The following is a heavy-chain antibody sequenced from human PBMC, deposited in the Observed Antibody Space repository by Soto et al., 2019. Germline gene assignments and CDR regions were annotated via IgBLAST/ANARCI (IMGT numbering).Heavy chain of an antibody. D-gene: IGHD2-15*01. V-gene: IGHV1-3*01. Sequence: QVQLVQSGAEVKKPGASVKVSCKASGYTFTSYAMHWVRQAPGQGLEGMGGINAGKGNTKYSQKFQGRVTITRDTSASTAYMELSSLRSEDTAVYYCARGPGGPDGPGDYWGQGTLVTVSS. CDR2: INAGKGNT. CDR1: GYTFTSYA. J-gene: IGHJ4*02. CDR3: ARGPGGPDGPGDY.